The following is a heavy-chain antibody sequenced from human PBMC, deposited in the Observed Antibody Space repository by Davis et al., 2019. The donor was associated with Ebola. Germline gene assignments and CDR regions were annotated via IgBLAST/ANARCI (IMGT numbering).Heavy chain of an antibody. Sequence: GESLKISCAASGFTFSGSAMHWVRQTSGRGLEWLGRIRSTANNHATDYAAAVKGRFTISRDDSKNMAYLEMNSLKAEDTAIYYCTRKGGNYDFWGQGTLVTVSS. J-gene: IGHJ4*02. D-gene: IGHD3-16*01. CDR2: IRSTANNHAT. CDR3: TRKGGNYDF. V-gene: IGHV3-73*01. CDR1: GFTFSGSA.